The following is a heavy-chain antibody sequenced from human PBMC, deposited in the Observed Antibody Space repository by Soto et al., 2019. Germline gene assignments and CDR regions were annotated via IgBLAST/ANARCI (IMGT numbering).Heavy chain of an antibody. CDR2: IYYSGST. V-gene: IGHV4-31*03. CDR3: AGGVVTHDY. J-gene: IGHJ4*02. CDR1: GGSISSGGYY. Sequence: QVQLQESGPGLVKPSQTLSLTCTVSGGSISSGGYYWSWIRQHPGKGLEWIGYIYYSGSTYYNPSPXXRXTXXVDTPKNQFSLKLSSVTAADTAVYYCAGGVVTHDYWCQGTLVPVSS. D-gene: IGHD2-21*02.